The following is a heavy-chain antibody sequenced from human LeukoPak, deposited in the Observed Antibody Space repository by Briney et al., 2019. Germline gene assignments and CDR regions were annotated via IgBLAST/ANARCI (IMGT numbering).Heavy chain of an antibody. CDR3: ARDSAYSSSAVDY. CDR1: GGTFSSYA. V-gene: IGHV7-4-1*02. J-gene: IGHJ4*02. D-gene: IGHD6-13*01. Sequence: GASVKVSCKASGGTFSSYAISWVRQAPGQGLEWMGWINTNTGNPTYAQGFTGRFVFSLDTSVSTAYLQISSLKAEDTAVYYCARDSAYSSSAVDYWGQGTLVTVSS. CDR2: INTNTGNP.